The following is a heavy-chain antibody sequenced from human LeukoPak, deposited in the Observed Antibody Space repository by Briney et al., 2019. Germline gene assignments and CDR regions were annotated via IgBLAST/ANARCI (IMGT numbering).Heavy chain of an antibody. J-gene: IGHJ3*02. Sequence: SETLSLTCHVSGDSVNSDGYYWSWTRQHPGKGLEWIGFISYRGSTSFNPSLKSRVSISVDTSKNQFSLRLTSVTAADTAVYYCARDVVLTASPDAFDIWGQGTMVSVSS. D-gene: IGHD2-21*02. V-gene: IGHV4-31*03. CDR3: ARDVVLTASPDAFDI. CDR2: ISYRGST. CDR1: GDSVNSDGYY.